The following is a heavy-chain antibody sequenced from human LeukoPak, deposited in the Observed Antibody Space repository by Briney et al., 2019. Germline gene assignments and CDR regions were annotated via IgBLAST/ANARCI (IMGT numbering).Heavy chain of an antibody. D-gene: IGHD2-21*01. Sequence: PSETLSLTCTVSGYSISSGYHWGWIRQPPGKGLEWIGSIYHSGSTYYNPSLKSRVTISVDTSKNQFSLKLSSVTAADTAVYYCARMWFDYWGQGTLVTVSS. CDR3: ARMWFDY. V-gene: IGHV4-38-2*02. CDR1: GYSISSGYH. J-gene: IGHJ4*02. CDR2: IYHSGST.